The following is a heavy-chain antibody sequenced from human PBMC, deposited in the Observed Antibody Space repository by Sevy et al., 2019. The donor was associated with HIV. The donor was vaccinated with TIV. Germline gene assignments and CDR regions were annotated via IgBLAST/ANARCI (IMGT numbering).Heavy chain of an antibody. CDR1: GFTFSAYW. V-gene: IGHV3-7*01. J-gene: IGHJ5*02. CDR2: MKQDGSGK. D-gene: IGHD5-18*01. CDR3: VREGGGGFSYSLDT. Sequence: GGSLRLSCAASGFTFSAYWMSWVRQAPGKGLEWVATMKQDGSGKYYVDSVKGRLTISRDNAKNSLYLQVNSLRAEDTAVYYCVREGGGGFSYSLDTWGQGTLVTVSS.